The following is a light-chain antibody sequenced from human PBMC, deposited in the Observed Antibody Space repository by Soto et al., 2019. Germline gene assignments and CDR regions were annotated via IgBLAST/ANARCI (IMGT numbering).Light chain of an antibody. Sequence: QSVLTQPASVSGSPGQSITISCTGTSSDVGGYNYVSWFQQYPGKAPKLMIHDVSNRPSGVSNRFSGSKSGNTASLTISGLQAEDEGDYYCSSYTTSSTWVFGGGTKVTVL. CDR1: SSDVGGYNY. V-gene: IGLV2-14*01. J-gene: IGLJ3*02. CDR3: SSYTTSSTWV. CDR2: DVS.